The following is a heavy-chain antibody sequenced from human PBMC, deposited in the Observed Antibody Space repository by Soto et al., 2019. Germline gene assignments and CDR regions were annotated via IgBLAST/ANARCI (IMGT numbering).Heavy chain of an antibody. J-gene: IGHJ4*02. CDR3: AKSYYYGSGSTFDY. CDR2: VSTTSTYI. D-gene: IGHD3-10*01. CDR1: GFSFSVYA. Sequence: EVQLVESGGGLVKPGGSLTLSCAASGFSFSVYAMNWVRQAPGKGLEWVSSVSTTSTYIHYPDSVKGRFTISRDNAKNSLYLQMNSLRDEDTAVYYCAKSYYYGSGSTFDYWGQGTLVTVSS. V-gene: IGHV3-21*06.